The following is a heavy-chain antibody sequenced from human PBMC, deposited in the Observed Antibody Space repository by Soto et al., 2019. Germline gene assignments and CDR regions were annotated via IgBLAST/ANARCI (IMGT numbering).Heavy chain of an antibody. CDR2: INPSDSYT. CDR1: GYSFTNYW. J-gene: IGHJ4*02. Sequence: EVQLVQSGAEVKKPGESLRISCKASGYSFTNYWISWVRQMPGKGLEWMGRINPSDSYTKYSPSFQGHVTFSVDRSISTVSLQWSSLKASDTAIYYCARHVGQTSTSTLGYWGQGTQVTVPS. V-gene: IGHV5-10-1*03. D-gene: IGHD3-16*01. CDR3: ARHVGQTSTSTLGY.